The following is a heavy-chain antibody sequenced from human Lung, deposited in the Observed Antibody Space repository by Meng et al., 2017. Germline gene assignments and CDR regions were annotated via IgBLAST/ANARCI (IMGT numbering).Heavy chain of an antibody. D-gene: IGHD4-11*01. CDR1: GGSFSYYY. J-gene: IGHJ4*02. CDR3: ARGPTTMAHDFDY. V-gene: IGHV4-34*01. Sequence: QVHLQQWAAGLLKPSEPLALTCVVSGGSFSYYYWSWSRQPPGKGLEWIGEINHSGSTNYNPSLESRATISVDTSQNNLSLKLSSVTAADSAVYYCARGPTTMAHDFDYWGQGTLVTVSS. CDR2: INHSGST.